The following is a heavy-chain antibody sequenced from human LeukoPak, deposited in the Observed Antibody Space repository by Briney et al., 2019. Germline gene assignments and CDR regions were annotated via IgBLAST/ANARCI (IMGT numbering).Heavy chain of an antibody. D-gene: IGHD2-8*01. V-gene: IGHV4-39*01. CDR2: IYYSGSIGSP. CDR3: ARHVWRIFHVDY. CDR1: GLTFSKYY. Sequence: GSLRLSCAASGLTFSKYYMTWIRQSPGKGLEWIGTIYYSGSIGSPYYSPSLKSRVTISVDTSKNQFSLKLSSVTAADTAVYYCARHVWRIFHVDYWGQGTLVTISS. J-gene: IGHJ4*02.